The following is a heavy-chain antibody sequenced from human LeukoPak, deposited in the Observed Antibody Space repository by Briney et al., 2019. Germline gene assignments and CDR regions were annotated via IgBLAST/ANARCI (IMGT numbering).Heavy chain of an antibody. CDR2: ISSSSSYI. CDR3: ARALDYYYDSSGHIDY. CDR1: GFTFDDYA. V-gene: IGHV3-21*01. Sequence: GGSLRLSCAASGFTFDDYAMHWVRQAPGKGLEWVSSISSSSSYIYYADSVKGRFTISRDNAKNSLYLQMNSLRAEDTAVYYCARALDYYYDSSGHIDYWGQGTLVTVSS. J-gene: IGHJ4*02. D-gene: IGHD3-22*01.